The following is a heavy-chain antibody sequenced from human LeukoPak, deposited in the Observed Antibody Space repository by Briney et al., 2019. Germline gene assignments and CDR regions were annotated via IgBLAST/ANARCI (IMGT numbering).Heavy chain of an antibody. V-gene: IGHV3-33*01. CDR2: IWYDGSNK. Sequence: PGGSLRLSCAASGFTFSSYGMHWVRQAPGKGLEWVAVIWYDGSNKYYADSVKGRFTISRDNSKNTLYLQMNSLRAEDTAVYYCARDVGCGSTSPVGIHYYYGMDVWGQGTTVTVSS. J-gene: IGHJ6*02. CDR3: ARDVGCGSTSPVGIHYYYGMDV. D-gene: IGHD2-2*01. CDR1: GFTFSSYG.